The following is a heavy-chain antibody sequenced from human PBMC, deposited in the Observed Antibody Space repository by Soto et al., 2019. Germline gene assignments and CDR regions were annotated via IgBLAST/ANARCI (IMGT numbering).Heavy chain of an antibody. D-gene: IGHD4-4*01. CDR1: GYTFTSYY. CDR2: INPDGGGT. CDR3: AVGGNYLSMDV. Sequence: QVQLVQSGAEVKKPGASVKVSCKASGYTFTSYYMHWVRLAPGQGLEWMGIINPDGGGTSYAQKFQGRVIMTRDTSTSTVVMDMSSLRSEDTAVYYCAVGGNYLSMDVWGQGTTVTVSS. V-gene: IGHV1-46*01. J-gene: IGHJ6*02.